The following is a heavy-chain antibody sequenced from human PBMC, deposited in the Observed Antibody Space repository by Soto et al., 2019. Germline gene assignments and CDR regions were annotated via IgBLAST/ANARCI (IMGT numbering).Heavy chain of an antibody. J-gene: IGHJ6*02. CDR2: IYHSGTA. CDR3: ARRRITTFGVVITGYGMDV. Sequence: ETLSLTCAVSGGSISNNNCWNCVRQPPGKGLEWIGEIYHSGTANYNPSLKSRVTISVDKSNNQFSLTLNSVTAADTAVYYCARRRITTFGVVITGYGMDVWGQGTTVTVSS. CDR1: GGSISNNNC. V-gene: IGHV4-4*02. D-gene: IGHD3-3*01.